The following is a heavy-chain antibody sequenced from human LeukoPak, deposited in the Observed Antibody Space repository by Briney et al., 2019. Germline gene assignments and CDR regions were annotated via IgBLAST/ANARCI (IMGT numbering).Heavy chain of an antibody. CDR2: IHQHGNEK. V-gene: IGHV3-7*01. D-gene: IGHD2-8*01. J-gene: IGHJ4*02. CDR1: GFTFSNYW. CDR3: ATLNGPLFEY. Sequence: HTGGSLRLSCAASGFTFSNYWMSWARQAPGKGLEWVASIHQHGNEKYFVDSVRGRFTISRDNAKNSLYLQMSSLRAEDTAVYYCATLNGPLFEYWGQGTLVTVSS.